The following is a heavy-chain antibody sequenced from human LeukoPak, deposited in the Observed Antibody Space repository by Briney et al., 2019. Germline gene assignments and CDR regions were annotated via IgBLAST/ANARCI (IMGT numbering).Heavy chain of an antibody. J-gene: IGHJ6*02. D-gene: IGHD3-10*01. CDR1: GLTFSSYG. CDR3: ARTYGSGGSYGMDV. V-gene: IGHV3-21*01. CDR2: ISGSSNYI. Sequence: GGSLRLSCAASGLTFSSYGLNWVRQAPGKGLEWVSSISGSSNYIYYADSLKGRFTISRDNAKNSQYLQMNSLRAEDTAVYYCARTYGSGGSYGMDVWGQGTTVTVSS.